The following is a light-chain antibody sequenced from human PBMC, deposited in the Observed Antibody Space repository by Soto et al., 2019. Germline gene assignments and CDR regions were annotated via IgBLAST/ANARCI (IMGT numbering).Light chain of an antibody. V-gene: IGKV3-11*01. CDR3: QQRSSWPPH. CDR1: QSVGSY. CDR2: GAS. J-gene: IGKJ5*01. Sequence: EIVLTQSPATLSLYPGERATLSCRASQSVGSYLVWYQQKPGQAPRLFIHGASNRATGIPARFSGSGSGTDFTLTSSSLAPEDFAVYYCQQRSSWPPHFGQGTRLEIK.